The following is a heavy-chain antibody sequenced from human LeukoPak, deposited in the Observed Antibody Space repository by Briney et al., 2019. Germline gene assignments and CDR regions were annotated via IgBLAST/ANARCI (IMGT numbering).Heavy chain of an antibody. CDR1: GFTFSGSA. V-gene: IGHV3-73*01. CDR2: IRSKANSYAT. CDR3: TSLSVVVPAAIVGNNDAFDI. Sequence: PGGSLRLSCAASGFTFSGSAMHWVRQASGKGLEWVGRIRSKANSYATAYAAPVKGRFTISRDDSKNTAYLQMNSLKTEDTAVYYCTSLSVVVPAAIVGNNDAFDIWGQGTMVTVSS. J-gene: IGHJ3*02. D-gene: IGHD2-2*01.